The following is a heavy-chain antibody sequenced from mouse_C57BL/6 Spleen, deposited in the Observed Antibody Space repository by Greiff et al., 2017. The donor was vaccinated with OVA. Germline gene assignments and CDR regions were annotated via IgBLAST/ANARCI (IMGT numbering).Heavy chain of an antibody. Sequence: VQLQQSGPGLVKPSQSLSLTCSVTGYSITSGYYWNWIRQFPGNKLEWMVYISYDGSNNYNPSLTNRISITRDTSKNQFLLKLNSVTTEDTATYDCAREGDYGDYFDYWGKGTTLTVSS. V-gene: IGHV3-6*01. CDR1: GYSITSGYY. CDR2: ISYDGSN. CDR3: AREGDYGDYFDY. D-gene: IGHD2-4*01. J-gene: IGHJ2*01.